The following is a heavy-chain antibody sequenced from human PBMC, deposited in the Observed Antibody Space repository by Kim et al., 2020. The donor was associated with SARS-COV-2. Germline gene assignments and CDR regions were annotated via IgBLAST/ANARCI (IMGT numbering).Heavy chain of an antibody. D-gene: IGHD5-12*01. CDR3: ARDKGWLQGFDP. J-gene: IGHJ5*02. Sequence: YYHPSIKSRVTISADPSKNQFSLKLSSVTAADTAVYYCARDKGWLQGFDPWGQGTLVTVSS. V-gene: IGHV4-31*02.